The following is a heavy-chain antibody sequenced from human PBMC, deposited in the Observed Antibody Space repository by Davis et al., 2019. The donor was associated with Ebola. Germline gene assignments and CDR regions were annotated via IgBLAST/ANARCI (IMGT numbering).Heavy chain of an antibody. D-gene: IGHD3-22*01. CDR3: ARLQTYYYDSSGFFYGMDV. J-gene: IGHJ6*02. V-gene: IGHV4-39*07. CDR1: GASITNTDDYF. CDR2: IFYSGTP. Sequence: SETLSLTCTVSGASITNTDDYFWAWLRQPPGKGLEWIGSIFYSGTPYYNPSLKSRVTISVDTSKNQFSLKLSSVTAADTAVYYCARLQTYYYDSSGFFYGMDVWGQGTTVTVSS.